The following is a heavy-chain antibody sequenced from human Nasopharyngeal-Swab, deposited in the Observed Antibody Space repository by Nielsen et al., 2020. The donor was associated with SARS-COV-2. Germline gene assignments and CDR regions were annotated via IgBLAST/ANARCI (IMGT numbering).Heavy chain of an antibody. V-gene: IGHV3-23*01. CDR2: IVGSGDISASGGTT. CDR3: VKGTYNNYWDY. J-gene: IGHJ4*02. Sequence: GGSLRLSCVASGYPFRTYGMSWVRQAPGKGLEWVAAIVGSGDISASGGTTYYADSVKGRFTISRDNSGNTLFLQMNSLRAEDTALYYCVKGTYNNYWDYWGQGTLVTVSS. D-gene: IGHD5-24*01. CDR1: GYPFRTYG.